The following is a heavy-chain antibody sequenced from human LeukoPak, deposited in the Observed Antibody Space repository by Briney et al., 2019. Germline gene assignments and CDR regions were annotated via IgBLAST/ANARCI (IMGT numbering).Heavy chain of an antibody. D-gene: IGHD5-18*01. CDR2: IWYDGSNK. CDR3: ARGSYGPKHYYYYYGMDV. V-gene: IGHV3-33*01. CDR1: GFTFSSYG. J-gene: IGHJ6*02. Sequence: PGRSLGLSCAASGFTFSSYGMHWVRQAPGKGLEWVAVIWYDGSNKYYADSVKGRFTISRDNSKNTLYLQMNSLRAEDTAVYYCARGSYGPKHYYYYYGMDVWGQGTTVTVSS.